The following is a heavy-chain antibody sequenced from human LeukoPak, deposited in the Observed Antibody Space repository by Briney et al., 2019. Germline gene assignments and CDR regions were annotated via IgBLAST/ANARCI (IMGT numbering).Heavy chain of an antibody. CDR3: AREDSDSSSSMHYYYGMDV. D-gene: IGHD6-6*01. V-gene: IGHV1-69*04. Sequence: ASVKVSCKTSGYTFSNFGINWVRQAPGQGLEWMGRIIPISGIANYAQKFQGRVTITADKSTSTAYMELSSLRSEDTAVYYCAREDSDSSSSMHYYYGMDVWGQGTTVTVSS. J-gene: IGHJ6*02. CDR2: IIPISGIA. CDR1: GYTFSNFG.